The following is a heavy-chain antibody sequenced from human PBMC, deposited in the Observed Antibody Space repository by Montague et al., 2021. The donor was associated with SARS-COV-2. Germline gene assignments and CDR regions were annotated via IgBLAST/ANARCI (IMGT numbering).Heavy chain of an antibody. CDR1: GGSMSDHY. D-gene: IGHD3-10*01. CDR3: ARAVSVRSAVNWFDP. Sequence: SETLSLTCTVSGGSMSDHYWTWIRQPPGKGLEWLAYIYYSGSINSNASLKSRVTMSVDTSKNQFSLKLTSVTAADTAVYYCARAVSVRSAVNWFDPWGQGTLVTVSS. J-gene: IGHJ5*02. V-gene: IGHV4-59*11. CDR2: IYYSGSI.